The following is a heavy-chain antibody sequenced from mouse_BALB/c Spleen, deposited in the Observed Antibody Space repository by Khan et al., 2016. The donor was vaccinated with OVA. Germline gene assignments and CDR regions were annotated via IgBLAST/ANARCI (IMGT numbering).Heavy chain of an antibody. D-gene: IGHD1-1*01. CDR1: GFSITSAYC. CDR3: ARGGVVVPYWYFDV. J-gene: IGHJ1*01. CDR2: ISYDGSN. V-gene: IGHV3-6*02. Sequence: EVQLVESGPGLVKPSQSLSLTCSVTGFSITSAYCWNWIRPFPGNKLEWMGYISYDGSNNYNPSLKNRISIPRDTSTNQLSLKLNSVTTEDPPTFSCARGGVVVPYWYFDVWGAGTTVTVSS.